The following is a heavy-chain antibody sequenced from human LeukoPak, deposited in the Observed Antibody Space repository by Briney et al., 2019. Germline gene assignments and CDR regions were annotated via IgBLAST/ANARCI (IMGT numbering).Heavy chain of an antibody. V-gene: IGHV1-24*01. D-gene: IGHD2-2*01. CDR2: FDPEDGET. Sequence: ASVKVSCKASGYTFTSYGISWVRQAPGQGLEWMGGFDPEDGETIYAQKFQGRVTMTEDTSTDTAYMELSSLRSEDTAAYYCATDLVGTHAFDIWGQGTMVTVSS. J-gene: IGHJ3*02. CDR3: ATDLVGTHAFDI. CDR1: GYTFTSYG.